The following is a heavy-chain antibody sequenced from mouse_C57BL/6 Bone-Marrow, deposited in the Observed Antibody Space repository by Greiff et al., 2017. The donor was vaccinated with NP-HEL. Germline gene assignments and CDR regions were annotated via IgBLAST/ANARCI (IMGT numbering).Heavy chain of an antibody. Sequence: EVQLQESGAELVKPGASVKLSCTASGFNIKDYYMHWVKQRTEQGLEWIGRIDPEDGETKYDPKFQGKATITADTSSNTAYLQLSSLTSEDTAVYYCARDYYGSSFDDWGQGTTLTVSS. J-gene: IGHJ2*01. V-gene: IGHV14-2*01. D-gene: IGHD1-1*01. CDR1: GFNIKDYY. CDR2: IDPEDGET. CDR3: ARDYYGSSFDD.